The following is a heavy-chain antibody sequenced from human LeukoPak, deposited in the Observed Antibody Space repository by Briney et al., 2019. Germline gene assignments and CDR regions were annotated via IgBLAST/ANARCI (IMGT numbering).Heavy chain of an antibody. CDR2: IYSGGST. V-gene: IGHV3-66*02. J-gene: IGHJ3*02. CDR1: GFTFSGYS. Sequence: GRCLRLSCAASGFTFSGYSMSWVSQAPGEWMELVSVIYSGGSTYYADSVKGRFTISRDNSKNTLYLQMSSLRPEDTAVYYCAKEGRWLQLGGAFDIWGQGTMVTVSS. D-gene: IGHD5-24*01. CDR3: AKEGRWLQLGGAFDI.